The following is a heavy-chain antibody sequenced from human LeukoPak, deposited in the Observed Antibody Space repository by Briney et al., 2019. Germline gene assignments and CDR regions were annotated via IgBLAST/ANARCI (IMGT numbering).Heavy chain of an antibody. J-gene: IGHJ4*02. V-gene: IGHV1-18*01. D-gene: IGHD2-2*01. Sequence: ASVKVSCKASGYSFGIFGISWVRQAPGQGLEWMGWISANNGNTNYAQNLQGRVTMTTDTSTSTAYMELRSLRSDDTAVYYCARQRIEVPTALVDCWGQGTLVTVSS. CDR1: GYSFGIFG. CDR3: ARQRIEVPTALVDC. CDR2: ISANNGNT.